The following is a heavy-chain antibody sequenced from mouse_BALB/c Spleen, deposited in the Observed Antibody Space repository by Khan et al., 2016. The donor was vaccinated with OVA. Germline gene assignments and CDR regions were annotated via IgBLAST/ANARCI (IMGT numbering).Heavy chain of an antibody. Sequence: EVQLQESGPGLVKPSQSLSLTCTVTGYSITSDYAWNWIRQFPGNKLEWMGYISYSGSTHYNPSLKSRISVTRDTSKNQFFLQLNSVTTEDTSTYYCAIRVLLLYWYFDVWGAGTTVTVSS. V-gene: IGHV3-2*02. D-gene: IGHD1-1*01. CDR1: GYSITSDYA. CDR3: AIRVLLLYWYFDV. J-gene: IGHJ1*01. CDR2: ISYSGST.